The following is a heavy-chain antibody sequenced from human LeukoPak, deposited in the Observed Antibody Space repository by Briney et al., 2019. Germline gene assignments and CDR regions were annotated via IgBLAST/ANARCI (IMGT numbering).Heavy chain of an antibody. D-gene: IGHD6-13*01. CDR2: IYYSGST. CDR1: GGSISSYY. CDR3: ARVEAAGIDY. Sequence: SETLSLTCTASGGSISSYYWSWIRQPPGKGLEWIGYIYYSGSTNYNPSLKSRVTISVDTSKNQFSLKLSSVTAADTAVYYCARVEAAGIDYWGQGTLVTVSS. J-gene: IGHJ4*02. V-gene: IGHV4-59*01.